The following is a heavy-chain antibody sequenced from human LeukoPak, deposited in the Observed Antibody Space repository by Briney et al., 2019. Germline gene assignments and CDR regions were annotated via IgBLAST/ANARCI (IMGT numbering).Heavy chain of an antibody. CDR3: ARSIVPLSWFDP. V-gene: IGHV2-70*01. CDR2: IDWDDDK. Sequence: SGPTLVNPTQTLTLTCTFSGFSLSASGMCVSWIRQPPGKALEWLALIDWDDDKYYSTSLKTRLTISKDTSKNQVVLTMTNMDPVDTATYYCARSIVPLSWFDPWGQGTLVTVSS. D-gene: IGHD2-8*01. J-gene: IGHJ5*02. CDR1: GFSLSASGMC.